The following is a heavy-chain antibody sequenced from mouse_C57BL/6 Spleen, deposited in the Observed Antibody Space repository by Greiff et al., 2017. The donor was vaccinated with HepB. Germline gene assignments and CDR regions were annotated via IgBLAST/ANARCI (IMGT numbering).Heavy chain of an antibody. J-gene: IGHJ3*01. CDR1: GYTFTDYE. Sequence: QVQLQQSGAELVRPGASVTLSCKASGYTFTDYEMHWVKQTPVHGLEWIGAIDPETGGTAYNQKFKGKAILTADKSSSTAYMELRSLTSEDSAVYYCTRQGIYYDYLAWFAYWGQGTLVTVSA. V-gene: IGHV1-15*01. CDR2: IDPETGGT. CDR3: TRQGIYYDYLAWFAY. D-gene: IGHD2-4*01.